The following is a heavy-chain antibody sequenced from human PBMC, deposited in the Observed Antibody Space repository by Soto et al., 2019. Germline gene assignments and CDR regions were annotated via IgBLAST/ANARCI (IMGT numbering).Heavy chain of an antibody. D-gene: IGHD3-3*01. CDR3: ASRRITTFGVVITGYGMDA. V-gene: IGHV4-4*02. CDR1: GDSISNNNC. CDR2: IYHSGTA. J-gene: IGHJ6*02. Sequence: SETLSLTCAVSGDSISNNNCWNWVRQPPGKGLEWIGEIYHSGTANYNPSLKSRVTISLDKSNNQFSLTLNSVTAADTAVYYCASRRITTFGVVITGYGMDAWGQGTTVTVS.